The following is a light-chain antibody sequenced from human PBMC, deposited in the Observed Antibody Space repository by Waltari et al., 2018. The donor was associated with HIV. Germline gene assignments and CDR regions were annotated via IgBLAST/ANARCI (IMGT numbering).Light chain of an antibody. J-gene: IGKJ4*01. Sequence: VMMTQSPPSLRLPLGAASSISCKPSQSLESTDENIYLNWFHQRPGHPPRRLIYKVSNRDSGVPDRFSGSGSDTDFTLKITGVQAEDVGVYFCMQGSYFLTFGGGTKVEV. CDR1: QSLESTDENIY. CDR2: KVS. CDR3: MQGSYFLT. V-gene: IGKV2-30*01.